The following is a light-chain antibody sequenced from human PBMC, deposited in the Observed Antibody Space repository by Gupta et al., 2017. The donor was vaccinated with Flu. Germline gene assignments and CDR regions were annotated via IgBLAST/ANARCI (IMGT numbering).Light chain of an antibody. CDR3: NSYSSSSTLIV. V-gene: IGLV2-14*03. CDR1: SSDVGGYDY. J-gene: IGLJ2*01. CDR2: DVS. Sequence: QSALTQPASVSGSPGQSITISCTGTSSDVGGYDYVSWHQQHPGKAPKLMIYDVSNRPSGVSNRFSGSKSGNTASPTISGPQAEDEADYYCNSYSSSSTLIVFGGRTKLTVL.